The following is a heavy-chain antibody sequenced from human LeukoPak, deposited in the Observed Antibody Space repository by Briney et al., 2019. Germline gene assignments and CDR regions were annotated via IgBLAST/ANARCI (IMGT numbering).Heavy chain of an antibody. J-gene: IGHJ4*02. Sequence: GTSLRLSCAVSGFSFSSFGMHWVRQAPGKGLEWVAVISYDGNKKYYGDSVKGRFTISRDNSMNTLYLKMNSLRADDTAVYYCSRDPRGIALAGTYDYWGQGILVTVSS. V-gene: IGHV3-30*03. D-gene: IGHD6-19*01. CDR3: SRDPRGIALAGTYDY. CDR2: ISYDGNKK. CDR1: GFSFSSFG.